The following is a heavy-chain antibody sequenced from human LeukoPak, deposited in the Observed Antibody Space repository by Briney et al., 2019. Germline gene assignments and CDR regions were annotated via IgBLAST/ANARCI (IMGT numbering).Heavy chain of an antibody. CDR2: IRSKAYGGTT. Sequence: PGGYLRLSCTASGFTFGDYAMSWVRHAPGQGLEWVGFIRSKAYGGTTEYAASVKGRFTISRDDSKSIAYLQMNSLKTEDTAVYYCTRYIGIAAAGNGYWGQGTLVTVSS. V-gene: IGHV3-49*04. J-gene: IGHJ4*02. CDR1: GFTFGDYA. D-gene: IGHD6-13*01. CDR3: TRYIGIAAAGNGY.